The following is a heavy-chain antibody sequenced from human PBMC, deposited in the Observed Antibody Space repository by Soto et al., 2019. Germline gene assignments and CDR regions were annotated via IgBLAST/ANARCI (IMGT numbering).Heavy chain of an antibody. Sequence: SETLSLTCTVSGGSISSYYWSWIRQPPGKGLEWIGYIYYSGSTNYNPSLKSRVTISVDTSKNQFSLKLSSVTAADTAVYYCAREGSYKNYYYYGMDVWGQGTMVTVSS. D-gene: IGHD2-15*01. CDR3: AREGSYKNYYYYGMDV. J-gene: IGHJ6*02. CDR2: IYYSGST. V-gene: IGHV4-59*01. CDR1: GGSISSYY.